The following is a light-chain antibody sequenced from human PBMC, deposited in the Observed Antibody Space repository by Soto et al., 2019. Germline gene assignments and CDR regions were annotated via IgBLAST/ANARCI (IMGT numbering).Light chain of an antibody. CDR1: QSISSN. CDR3: QQYGSSPPWT. CDR2: RTS. V-gene: IGKV3-20*01. J-gene: IGKJ1*01. Sequence: EIILTQSPDTLSLSPGERATLSCRASQSISSNLAWYQQKPGQAPRLLMFRTSSRATGIPDRFSGSGSGTDFTLTISRLEPEDFAVYYCQQYGSSPPWTFGQGTKVDIK.